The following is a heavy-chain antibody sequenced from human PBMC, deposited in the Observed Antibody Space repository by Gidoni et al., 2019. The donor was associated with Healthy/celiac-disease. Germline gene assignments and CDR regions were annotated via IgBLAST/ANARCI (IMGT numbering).Heavy chain of an antibody. V-gene: IGHV4-59*01. J-gene: IGHJ4*02. CDR1: GGSISSYY. Sequence: QVQLQESGPGLVKPSETLSLTCTVSGGSISSYYWSWIRQPPGKGLEWIGYIYYSGSTNYNPSLKSRVTISVDTSKNQFSLKLSSVTAADTAVYYCARSGGRGNPFDYWGQGTLVTVSS. CDR3: ARSGGRGNPFDY. D-gene: IGHD3-16*01. CDR2: IYYSGST.